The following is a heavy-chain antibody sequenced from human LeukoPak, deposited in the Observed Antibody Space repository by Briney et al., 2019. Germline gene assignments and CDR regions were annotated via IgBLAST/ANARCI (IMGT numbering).Heavy chain of an antibody. CDR2: ISGSGGST. CDR1: GFTFNTYT. V-gene: IGHV3-23*01. CDR3: AKLSLSGRSQSADY. D-gene: IGHD3-10*01. Sequence: GGSLRLSCAASGFTFNTYTMNWVRQAPGKGLEWVSAISGSGGSTYYADSVKGRFTISRDNSKNTLFLQMNSLRAEDTAVYYCAKLSLSGRSQSADYWGQGTLVTVSS. J-gene: IGHJ4*02.